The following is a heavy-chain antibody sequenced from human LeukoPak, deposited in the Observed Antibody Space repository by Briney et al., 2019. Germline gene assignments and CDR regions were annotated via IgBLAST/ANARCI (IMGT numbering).Heavy chain of an antibody. V-gene: IGHV3-15*01. J-gene: IGHJ4*02. D-gene: IGHD2-15*01. CDR2: IKSKTDGGTT. Sequence: GGSLRLSCAASGFSFSNYAMTWVRQAPGKGLEWVGRIKSKTDGGTTDYAAPVKGRFTISRDDSKNTLYLQMNSLKTEDTAVYYCTTEIYCSGGSCYLFDYWGQGTLVTVSS. CDR3: TTEIYCSGGSCYLFDY. CDR1: GFSFSNYA.